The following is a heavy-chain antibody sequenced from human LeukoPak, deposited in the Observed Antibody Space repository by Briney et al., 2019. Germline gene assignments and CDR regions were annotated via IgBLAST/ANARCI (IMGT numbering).Heavy chain of an antibody. J-gene: IGHJ4*02. CDR1: GYTFTGSY. Sequence: ASVKVSCKASGYTFTGSYIHWVRQAPGQGLEWMGWINPSSGGTTYAQNFQGRVTMTRDTSISTAYMELSSLRSDDTAVYYCARASYNDYWGQGTLATVSS. D-gene: IGHD5-24*01. CDR2: INPSSGGT. CDR3: ARASYNDY. V-gene: IGHV1-2*02.